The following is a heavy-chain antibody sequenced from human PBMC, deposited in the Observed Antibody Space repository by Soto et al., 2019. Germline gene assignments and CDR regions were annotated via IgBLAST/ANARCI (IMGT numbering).Heavy chain of an antibody. J-gene: IGHJ4*02. CDR2: ISSSGAST. CDR1: GFTFNSYV. V-gene: IGHV3-23*01. CDR3: XXXXXXXXXXXXXXXXDY. Sequence: EVQLLESGGGLVQPGGSLRLSCAASGFTFNSYVMNWVRQXPGXXXXXXXXISSSGASTYYADSVKGRFTISRDNSKNTLYLQXNTLRPXXTXXYXXXXXXXXXXXXXXXXXXDYWGQGTLVTVSS.